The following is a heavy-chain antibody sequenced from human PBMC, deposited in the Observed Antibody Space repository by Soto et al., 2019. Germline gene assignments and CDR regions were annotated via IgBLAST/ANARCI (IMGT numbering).Heavy chain of an antibody. CDR3: AKDLTRQLAYWLDP. CDR2: INAHSGGT. J-gene: IGHJ5*02. V-gene: IGHV1-2*02. Sequence: ASVKVSCKASGFSFTGYYIHWLRQAPGQGLEWMGWINAHSGGTEYAQKFQGRVTLTRDTSIATAYLTLTSLTSDDTALYYCAKDLTRQLAYWLDPWGQGTQVTVSA. CDR1: GFSFTGYY. D-gene: IGHD6-6*01.